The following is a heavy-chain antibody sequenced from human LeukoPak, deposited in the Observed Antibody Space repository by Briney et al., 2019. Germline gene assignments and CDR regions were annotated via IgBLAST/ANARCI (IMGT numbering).Heavy chain of an antibody. D-gene: IGHD3-16*02. CDR3: ARAPHDYVWGSYRYFDY. CDR1: GGSISSSSYY. J-gene: IGHJ4*02. V-gene: IGHV4-39*01. CDR2: IYYSGST. Sequence: SETLSLTCTVSGGSISSSSYYWGWIRQPPGKGLEWIGNIYYSGSTYYNPSPKSRVTISVDTSKNQFSLKLSSVTAADTAVYYCARAPHDYVWGSYRYFDYWGQGTLVTVSS.